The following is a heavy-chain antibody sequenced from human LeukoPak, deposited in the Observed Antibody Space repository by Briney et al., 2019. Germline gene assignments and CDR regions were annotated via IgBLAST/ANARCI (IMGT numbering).Heavy chain of an antibody. D-gene: IGHD3-10*01. Sequence: SETLSLTCAVSGYSISSGYYWGWIRQPPGKGLEWIGSIYHSGSTYYNPSLKSRVTISVDTSKNQFSLKLSPVTAADTAVYYCAREEFTMVRRVTTFDPWGQGTLVTVSS. CDR3: AREEFTMVRRVTTFDP. CDR1: GYSISSGYY. CDR2: IYHSGST. J-gene: IGHJ5*02. V-gene: IGHV4-38-2*02.